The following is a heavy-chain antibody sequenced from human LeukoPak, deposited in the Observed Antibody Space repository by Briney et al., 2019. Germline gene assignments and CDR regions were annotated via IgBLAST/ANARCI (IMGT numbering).Heavy chain of an antibody. CDR1: GFTFSSYS. V-gene: IGHV3-21*01. J-gene: IGHJ6*02. Sequence: GGSLRLSCAASGFTFSSYSMNWVRQAPGKRLEWVSSISSSSSYIYYADSVKGRFTISRDNAKNSLYLQMNSLRAEDTAVYYCARDRSWYRDYYYGMDVWGQGTTVTVSS. CDR2: ISSSSSYI. D-gene: IGHD6-13*01. CDR3: ARDRSWYRDYYYGMDV.